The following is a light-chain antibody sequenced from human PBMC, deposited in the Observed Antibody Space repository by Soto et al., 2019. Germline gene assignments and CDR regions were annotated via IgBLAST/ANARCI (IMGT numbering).Light chain of an antibody. Sequence: QSALTQPRSVSGSPGQSVTISCTGTSSDVGGYNYVSWYQQHPGKAPKFMIYDVSKRPSGVPDRFSGSKSGNTASLTISGHQAEDEDDYYCCSYAGSYTYVFGTGTKLTVL. CDR1: SSDVGGYNY. CDR3: CSYAGSYTYV. V-gene: IGLV2-11*01. J-gene: IGLJ1*01. CDR2: DVS.